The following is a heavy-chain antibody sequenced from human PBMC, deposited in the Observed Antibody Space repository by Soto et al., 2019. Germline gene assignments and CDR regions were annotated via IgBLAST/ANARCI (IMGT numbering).Heavy chain of an antibody. CDR1: GLTFSNYW. D-gene: IGHD6-25*01. V-gene: IGHV3-74*01. J-gene: IGHJ4*02. CDR2: INSDGSST. Sequence: EVQLVESGGGLVQPGGSLRLSCAVSGLTFSNYWMNWVRQAPWKGLVWVSRINSDGSSTDYADSVKGRFTISRDNARNTLYLEMHSLRAEDTALYYCGRGGRIVAAASVDWGQGTLVTVSS. CDR3: GRGGRIVAAASVD.